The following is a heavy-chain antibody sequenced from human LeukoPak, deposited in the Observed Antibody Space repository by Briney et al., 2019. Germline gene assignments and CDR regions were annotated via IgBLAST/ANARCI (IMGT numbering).Heavy chain of an antibody. Sequence: PSETLSLTCTVSGGSISSYYWSWIRQPAGKGLEWIGRIYTSGSTNYNPSLKSRVTMSVDTSKNQFSLKVNSVTAADTAVYYCARTTQYPVPRPFDIWGQGTMVTVSS. CDR3: ARTTQYPVPRPFDI. CDR1: GGSISSYY. V-gene: IGHV4-4*07. J-gene: IGHJ3*02. D-gene: IGHD6-6*01. CDR2: IYTSGST.